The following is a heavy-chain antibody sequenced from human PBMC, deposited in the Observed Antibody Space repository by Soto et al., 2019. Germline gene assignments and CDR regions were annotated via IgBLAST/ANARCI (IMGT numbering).Heavy chain of an antibody. V-gene: IGHV3-21*01. J-gene: IGHJ4*02. CDR2: ISSTTNYI. CDR3: ARESEDLTSNFDY. CDR1: CFTFTRYS. Sequence: ILSCASSCFTFTRYSMNWVRQAPGKGLEWVSSISSTTNYIYYADSMKGRFTVSRDNAKNSVYLEMNSLSAEDTAVYYCARESEDLTSNFDYWGQGTLVTVS.